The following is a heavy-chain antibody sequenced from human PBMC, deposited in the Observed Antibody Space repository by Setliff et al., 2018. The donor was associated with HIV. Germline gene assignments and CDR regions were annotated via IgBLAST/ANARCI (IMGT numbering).Heavy chain of an antibody. CDR3: ARVTITTVRGVGYFYYFYMDV. D-gene: IGHD3-10*01. Sequence: PSETLSLTCTVSGGSISSYYWSWIRQPAGKGLEWIGRIYTSGSTNYNPSLKSRVTMSVDTSKNQFSLKLRSVTAADTAVYYCARVTITTVRGVGYFYYFYMDVWGKGTTVTVSS. V-gene: IGHV4-4*07. J-gene: IGHJ6*03. CDR2: IYTSGST. CDR1: GGSISSYY.